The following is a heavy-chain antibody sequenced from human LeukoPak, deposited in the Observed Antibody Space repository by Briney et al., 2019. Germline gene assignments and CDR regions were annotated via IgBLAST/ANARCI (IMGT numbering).Heavy chain of an antibody. CDR3: TRASTTFDD. CDR1: GGSITSYY. J-gene: IGHJ4*02. D-gene: IGHD1-14*01. V-gene: IGHV4-59*01. Sequence: PSETLSLTCSVSGGSITSYYWSWIRQPPGKGLEWIGHVSDGGRTNYSPSLRSRVSISVDTPKNQFSLKLNSVSAADTVVYFCTRASTTFDDWGQGTLVTVSS. CDR2: VSDGGRT.